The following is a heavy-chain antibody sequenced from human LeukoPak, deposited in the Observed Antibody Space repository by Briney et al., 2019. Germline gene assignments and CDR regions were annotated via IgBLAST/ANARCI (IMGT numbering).Heavy chain of an antibody. D-gene: IGHD3-22*01. J-gene: IGHJ4*02. V-gene: IGHV3-23*01. CDR2: ISGSGGST. CDR3: AKDLNCYDSSGYYFGFDY. Sequence: GGSLRLSCAASGFTFSSYAMSWVRQAPGKGLEWVSAISGSGGSTYYADSVKGRFTISRDNSKNTLYLQMNSLRAEDTAVYYCAKDLNCYDSSGYYFGFDYWGQGTLVTVSS. CDR1: GFTFSSYA.